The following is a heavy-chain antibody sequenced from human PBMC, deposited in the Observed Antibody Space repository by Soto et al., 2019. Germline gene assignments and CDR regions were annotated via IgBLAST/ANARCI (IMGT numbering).Heavy chain of an antibody. CDR1: GGSISSGGYY. CDR2: IYYSGST. D-gene: IGHD5-18*01. V-gene: IGHV4-31*03. CDR3: ARGGDVDTAMDFDY. J-gene: IGHJ4*02. Sequence: SETLSLTCTVSGGSISSGGYYWSWIRQHPGKGLEWIGYIYYSGSTYYNPSLKSRVTISVDTSKNQFSLKLSSVTAADTAVYYCARGGDVDTAMDFDYWGQGTLVTVSS.